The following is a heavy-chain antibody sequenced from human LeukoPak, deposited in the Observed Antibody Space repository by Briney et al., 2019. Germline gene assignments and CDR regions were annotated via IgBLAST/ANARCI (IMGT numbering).Heavy chain of an antibody. D-gene: IGHD3-22*01. CDR1: GFTFSSYA. CDR2: ISYDGSNK. V-gene: IGHV3-30*04. CDR3: AKDPGLNYDSSGYYLIN. J-gene: IGHJ4*02. Sequence: GGSLGLSCAASGFTFSSYAMHWVRQAPGKGLEWVADISYDGSNKYYADSVKGRFTISRDNSKNTLYLQMNSLRAEDTAVYYCAKDPGLNYDSSGYYLINWGQGTLVTVSS.